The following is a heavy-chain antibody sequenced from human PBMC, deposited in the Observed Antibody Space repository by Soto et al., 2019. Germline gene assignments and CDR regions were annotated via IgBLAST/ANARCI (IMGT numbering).Heavy chain of an antibody. J-gene: IGHJ4*02. CDR2: ISSSSSYT. CDR1: GFTFSDYY. CDR3: ATPLLRFGVRV. Sequence: QVQLVESGGGLVKPGGSLRLSCAASGFTFSDYYMSWIGQAPGKGLEWVSYISSSSSYTNYADSVKVRFTISRDNAKNSLVLQINSLRAQDSFVSYYATPLLRFGVRVWGQGTLVTV. V-gene: IGHV3-11*05. D-gene: IGHD3-10*01.